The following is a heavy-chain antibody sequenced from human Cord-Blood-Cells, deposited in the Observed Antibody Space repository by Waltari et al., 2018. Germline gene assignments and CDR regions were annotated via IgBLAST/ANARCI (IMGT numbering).Heavy chain of an antibody. CDR1: GGSFSGYY. V-gene: IGHV4-34*01. J-gene: IGHJ4*02. CDR2: INHSGST. D-gene: IGHD4-4*01. CDR3: ARAVKNGLQYYFDY. Sequence: QVQLQQWGAGLLKPSETLSLTCAVYGGSFSGYYWSWIRQPPGKGLEWIGEINHSGSTNYNPSLKSRVTISVDTSKNQFSLKLSSVTAADTAVYYCARAVKNGLQYYFDYWGQGTLVTVSS.